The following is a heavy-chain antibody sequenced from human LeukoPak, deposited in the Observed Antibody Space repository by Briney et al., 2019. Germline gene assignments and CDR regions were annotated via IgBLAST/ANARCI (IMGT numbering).Heavy chain of an antibody. CDR3: ARGYSGSYVLGDGGGVDY. V-gene: IGHV1-46*01. CDR1: GYTFTSYY. J-gene: IGHJ4*02. CDR2: INPSGGST. Sequence: ASVKVSCKASGYTFTSYYMHWVRQAPGQGLEWMGIINPSGGSTSYAQKFQGRVTMTRDTSTSTVYMELSSLRSEDTAVYYCARGYSGSYVLGDGGGVDYWGQGTLVTVSS. D-gene: IGHD1-26*01.